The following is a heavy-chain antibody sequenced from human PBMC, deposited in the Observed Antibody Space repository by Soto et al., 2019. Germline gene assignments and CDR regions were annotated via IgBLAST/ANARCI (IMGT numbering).Heavy chain of an antibody. CDR3: AKEHHYSSSWSEFDY. Sequence: EVQLLGSGGGLVQPGGSLRLSCATSGFTFSSYAMSWVRQAPGKGLEWVSAISGSGVSTYYADSVKGRFTISRDNSKNTLYLQMNSLRAEDTAVYYCAKEHHYSSSWSEFDYWGQGTLVTVSS. J-gene: IGHJ4*02. V-gene: IGHV3-23*01. CDR2: ISGSGVST. D-gene: IGHD6-13*01. CDR1: GFTFSSYA.